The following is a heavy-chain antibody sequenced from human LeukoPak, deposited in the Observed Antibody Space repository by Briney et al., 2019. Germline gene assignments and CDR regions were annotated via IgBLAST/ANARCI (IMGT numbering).Heavy chain of an antibody. CDR3: AWVAYYYGSEIDY. Sequence: SETLSLTCTVSGGSISSYYWSWIRQPPGKGLEWIGYIYYSGSTNYNPSLKSRVTISVDTSKNQFSLKLSSVTAADTAVYYCAWVAYYYGSEIDYWGQGTLVTVSS. D-gene: IGHD3-10*01. V-gene: IGHV4-59*01. CDR2: IYYSGST. CDR1: GGSISSYY. J-gene: IGHJ4*02.